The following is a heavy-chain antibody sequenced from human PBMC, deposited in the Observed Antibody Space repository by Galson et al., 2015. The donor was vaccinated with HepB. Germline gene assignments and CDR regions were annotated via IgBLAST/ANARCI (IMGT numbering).Heavy chain of an antibody. CDR1: GGTFSSYA. CDR2: IIPIFGTA. D-gene: IGHD5-12*01. V-gene: IGHV1-69*13. CDR3: ARLGLATGEGGY. J-gene: IGHJ4*02. Sequence: SVKVSCKASGGTFSSYAISWVRQAPGQGLEWMGGIIPIFGTANYAQKFQGRVTITADESTSTAYMELSSLRSEDTAVYYCARLGLATGEGGYWGQGTLVTVSS.